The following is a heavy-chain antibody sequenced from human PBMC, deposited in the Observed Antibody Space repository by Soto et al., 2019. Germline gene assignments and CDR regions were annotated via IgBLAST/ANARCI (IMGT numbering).Heavy chain of an antibody. CDR3: TTPNYYDSSGYDY. CDR1: GFTFSNAW. Sequence: GGSLRLSCAASGFTFSNAWMSWVRQAPGKGLEWVGRIKSKTDGGTTDYAAPVKGRFTISRDDSKNTLYLQMNSLKTEDTAVYYCTTPNYYDSSGYDYWVQGTLVTVSS. D-gene: IGHD3-22*01. J-gene: IGHJ4*02. V-gene: IGHV3-15*01. CDR2: IKSKTDGGTT.